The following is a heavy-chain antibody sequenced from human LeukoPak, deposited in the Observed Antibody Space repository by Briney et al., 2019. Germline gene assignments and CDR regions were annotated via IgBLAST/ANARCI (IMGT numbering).Heavy chain of an antibody. J-gene: IGHJ6*03. CDR3: TTETTVGATGHYYMDV. V-gene: IGHV3-15*01. CDR1: GFTFSNAW. D-gene: IGHD1-26*01. CDR2: IKIKPDGGTT. Sequence: GGSLRLSCAASGFTFSNAWMSCVRQAPGKGLEWVFRIKIKPDGGTTDYAAPVKGRFTISRDDSKNTLYLQMNSLKTEDTAVYYCTTETTVGATGHYYMDVWGKGTTVTVSS.